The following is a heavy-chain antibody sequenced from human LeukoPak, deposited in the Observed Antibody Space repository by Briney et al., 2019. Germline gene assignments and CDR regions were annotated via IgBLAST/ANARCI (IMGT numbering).Heavy chain of an antibody. V-gene: IGHV4-34*01. Sequence: PSETLSLTCAVYGGSFSDYFWSWIRQPPGKGLEWIGEISHSGSTTYNPSLRSRVTISGDTSKKQFSLKLSSVTAADTAVYYCARARGYSYGYSGYYYYGIDVWGQGTTVTVSS. CDR2: ISHSGST. J-gene: IGHJ6*02. CDR1: GGSFSDYF. D-gene: IGHD5-18*01. CDR3: ARARGYSYGYSGYYYYGIDV.